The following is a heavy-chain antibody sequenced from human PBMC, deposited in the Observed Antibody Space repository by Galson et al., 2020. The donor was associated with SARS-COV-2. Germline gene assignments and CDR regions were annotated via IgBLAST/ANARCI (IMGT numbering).Heavy chain of an antibody. J-gene: IGHJ6*02. D-gene: IGHD2-2*01. CDR2: ISYDGSNK. CDR1: GFTFSSYG. V-gene: IGHV3-30*18. Sequence: GSLRLSCAASGFTFSSYGMHWVRQAPGKGLEWVAVISYDGSNKYYADSVKGRFTISRDNSKNTLYLQMNSLRAEDTAVYYCAKDFSIVVVPAAMRYYYYGMDVWGQGTTVTVSS. CDR3: AKDFSIVVVPAAMRYYYYGMDV.